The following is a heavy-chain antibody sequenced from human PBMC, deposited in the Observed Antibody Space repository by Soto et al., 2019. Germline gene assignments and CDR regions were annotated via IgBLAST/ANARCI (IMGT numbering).Heavy chain of an antibody. V-gene: IGHV1-18*01. CDR2: ISAYNGNT. J-gene: IGHJ4*02. Sequence: ASVKVSCKASGYTFTSYGISWVRQAPGQGLEWMGWISAYNGNTNYAQKLQGRVTMTTDTSTSTAYMELRSLRSDDTAVYYCARDFSSGATSPTGPKSDYWGQGTLVTVSS. CDR3: ARDFSSGATSPTGPKSDY. CDR1: GYTFTSYG. D-gene: IGHD6-19*01.